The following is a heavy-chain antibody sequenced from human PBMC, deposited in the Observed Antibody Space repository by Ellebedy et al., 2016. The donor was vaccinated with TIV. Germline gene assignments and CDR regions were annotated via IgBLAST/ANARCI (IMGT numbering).Heavy chain of an antibody. CDR1: GGSFSGYY. D-gene: IGHD4-17*01. CDR3: ARSTTVTTASYEY. CDR2: INHSGST. V-gene: IGHV4-34*01. Sequence: MPSETLSLTCAVYGGSFSGYYWTRIRQPPGKGLEWIGEINHSGSTTYNPSLKSRVTLSVDTARNRFSLQLSSVTAADTAVYYCARSTTVTTASYEYWGQGTLVTVSS. J-gene: IGHJ4*02.